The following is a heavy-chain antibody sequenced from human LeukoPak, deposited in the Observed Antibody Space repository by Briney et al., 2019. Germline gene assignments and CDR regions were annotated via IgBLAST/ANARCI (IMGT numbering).Heavy chain of an antibody. J-gene: IGHJ3*02. CDR1: GGSFSGYY. CDR3: AREPLGDDAFDI. CDR2: IYYSGST. V-gene: IGHV4-31*11. Sequence: PSETLSLTCAVYGGSFSGYYWSWIRQHPGKGLEWIGYIYYSGSTYYNPSLKSRVTISVDTSKNQFSLKLSSVTAADTAVYYCAREPLGDDAFDIWGQGTMVTVSS. D-gene: IGHD1-26*01.